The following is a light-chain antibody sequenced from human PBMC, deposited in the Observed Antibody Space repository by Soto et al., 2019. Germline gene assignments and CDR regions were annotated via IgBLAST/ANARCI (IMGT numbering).Light chain of an antibody. CDR2: GAS. V-gene: IGKV3-15*01. J-gene: IGKJ4*01. CDR1: QSISSN. CDR3: QQYSSWPLT. Sequence: IVMTQSPATLFVSPGERATLSCRASQSISSNLAWYQQKPGQPPSLLVYGASTTATGIPARFSGSVSGTEFTLTITSLQSEDFAVYYCQQYSSWPLTFGGGTKVDIK.